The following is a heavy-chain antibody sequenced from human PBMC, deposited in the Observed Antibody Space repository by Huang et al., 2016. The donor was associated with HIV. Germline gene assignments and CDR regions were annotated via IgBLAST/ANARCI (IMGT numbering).Heavy chain of an antibody. J-gene: IGHJ3*01. D-gene: IGHD6-13*01. CDR1: GFPFSSYG. Sequence: QVRLVESGGGVVQPGASLTLSCSASGFPFSSYGMDWVRQAPGNGLGWVSFIRYDGNNDYLIGSVKGRFTISRDNSNNTLYLRMNSRRPEDTAVYYCVKERGSSRARSSFDFWGQGTSVIVSS. CDR3: VKERGSSRARSSFDF. V-gene: IGHV3-30*02. CDR2: IRYDGNND.